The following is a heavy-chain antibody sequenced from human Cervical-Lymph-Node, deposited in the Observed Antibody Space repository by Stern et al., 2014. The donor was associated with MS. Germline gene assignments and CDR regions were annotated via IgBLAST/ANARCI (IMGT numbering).Heavy chain of an antibody. CDR2: IHPSDSYP. CDR3: ARGSVAATMGAMDV. Sequence: EVQLVESGAEVKKPGESLKISCKGSGYTFTNYWIGWVRQMPGKGLEWMGIIHPSDSYPRYSPSFQGQVIISADKSINTAYLQWSSLKASDTAMYYCARGSVAATMGAMDVWGQGTTVTVSS. J-gene: IGHJ6*02. D-gene: IGHD6-19*01. CDR1: GYTFTNYW. V-gene: IGHV5-51*01.